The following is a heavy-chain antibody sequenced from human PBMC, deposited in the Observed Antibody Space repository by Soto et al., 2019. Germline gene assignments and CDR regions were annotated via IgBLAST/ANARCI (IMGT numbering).Heavy chain of an antibody. J-gene: IGHJ4*02. Sequence: EVQLVQSGVEVKKPGESLKISCKASGYSFTTYWIGWVRQMPGKGLEWMGIIYPGDSDTRYSPSFQGQVTISADKSIGTAYLQWSSLTVSDTAMYYRARYLIARTTSGVAYWGQGTLVTVSS. CDR2: IYPGDSDT. CDR3: ARYLIARTTSGVAY. V-gene: IGHV5-51*03. CDR1: GYSFTTYW. D-gene: IGHD2-8*01.